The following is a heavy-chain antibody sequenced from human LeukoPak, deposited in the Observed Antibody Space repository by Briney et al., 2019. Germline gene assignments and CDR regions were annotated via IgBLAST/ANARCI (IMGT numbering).Heavy chain of an antibody. J-gene: IGHJ4*02. CDR2: ILPILGSA. CDR3: ATGVRAIPIYY. D-gene: IGHD2-21*01. Sequence: GASVNVSCKASVGSFSSSTLSWVRQAPGQGPEWMGGILPILGSATYAQKFQGRVTITTDESTNTAYMELRSLRSDDTAVFYCATGVRAIPIYYWGQGTLVTVSS. V-gene: IGHV1-69*16. CDR1: VGSFSSST.